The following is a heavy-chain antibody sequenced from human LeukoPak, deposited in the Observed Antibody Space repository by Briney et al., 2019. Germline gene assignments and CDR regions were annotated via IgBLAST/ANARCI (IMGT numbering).Heavy chain of an antibody. D-gene: IGHD3-9*01. CDR2: TNPDTGVT. V-gene: IGHV1-2*02. Sequence: ASVKVSCRASGYSFNAYYINWVRQAPGQGLEWMGWTNPDTGVTHSAQKFEGRVTMTRDTSISTAYMELSRLRSDDTAVYYCARETDSLTLGVDYWGQGTLVTVSS. J-gene: IGHJ4*02. CDR1: GYSFNAYY. CDR3: ARETDSLTLGVDY.